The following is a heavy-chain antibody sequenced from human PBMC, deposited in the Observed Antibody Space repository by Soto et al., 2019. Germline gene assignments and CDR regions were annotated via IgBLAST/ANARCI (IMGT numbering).Heavy chain of an antibody. J-gene: IGHJ4*02. D-gene: IGHD2-21*02. V-gene: IGHV4-30-4*01. CDR3: ARVVTAIQGFDY. CDR2: IYYSGST. CDR1: GGSIISGDYY. Sequence: SETLSLTCTVSGGSIISGDYYCICVRQPPGKGLEWIGYIYYSGSTYYNPSLKSRVTISVDTSKNQFSLKLSSVTAADTAVYYCARVVTAIQGFDYWGQGALVTVSS.